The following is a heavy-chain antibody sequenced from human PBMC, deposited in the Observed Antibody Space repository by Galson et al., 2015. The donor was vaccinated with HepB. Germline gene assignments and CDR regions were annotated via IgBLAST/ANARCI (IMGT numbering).Heavy chain of an antibody. J-gene: IGHJ6*02. CDR3: SSPLGYDYAMDV. Sequence: SLRLSCAASGFTFSRYWMHWVRQAPGKGLVWVSRVSSDGRTTNYADSVKGRFTISRDNAKNMLYLQMNSLRAEDTAVYYCSSPLGYDYAMDVWGQGTTVTVSS. CDR2: VSSDGRTT. V-gene: IGHV3-74*01. D-gene: IGHD7-27*01. CDR1: GFTFSRYW.